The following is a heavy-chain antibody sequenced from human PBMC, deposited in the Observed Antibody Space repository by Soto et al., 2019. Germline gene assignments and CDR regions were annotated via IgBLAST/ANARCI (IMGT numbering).Heavy chain of an antibody. CDR1: GFTFSSYE. CDR3: ARLYSSGWIDAFDI. D-gene: IGHD6-19*01. Sequence: GGSLRLSCAASGFTFSSYEMNWVRQAPGKGLEWVSYISSSVSTMYYADSVKGRFTISRDNAKNSLYLQMNSLRAEDTAVYYCARLYSSGWIDAFDIWGQGTMVTVS. CDR2: ISSSVSTM. V-gene: IGHV3-48*03. J-gene: IGHJ3*02.